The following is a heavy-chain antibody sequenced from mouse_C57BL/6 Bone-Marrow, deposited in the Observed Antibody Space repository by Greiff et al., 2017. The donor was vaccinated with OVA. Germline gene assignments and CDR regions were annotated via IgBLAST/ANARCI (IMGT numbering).Heavy chain of an antibody. CDR3: ARRTAQATGLDY. CDR1: GFTFSDYY. D-gene: IGHD3-2*02. Sequence: EVKLVESEGGLVQPGSSMKLSCTASGFTFSDYYMAWVRQVPEKGLEWVANINYDGSSTYYLDSLKSRFIISRDNAKNILYLQMSSLKSEDTATYYCARRTAQATGLDYWGQGTSVTVSS. CDR2: INYDGSST. V-gene: IGHV5-16*01. J-gene: IGHJ4*01.